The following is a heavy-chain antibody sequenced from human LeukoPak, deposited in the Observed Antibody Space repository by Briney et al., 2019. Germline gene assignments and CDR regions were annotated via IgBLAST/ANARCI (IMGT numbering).Heavy chain of an antibody. D-gene: IGHD6-13*01. CDR2: IYTSGST. V-gene: IGHV4-61*02. Sequence: PSQTLSLTCTVSGGSISSGSYYWSWIRQPAGKGLEWIGRIYTSGSTNYNPSLKSRVTISVDTSKNQFSLKLSSVTAADTAVYYCAGRGIAAAGSDYWGQGTLVTVSS. CDR1: GGSISSGSYY. CDR3: AGRGIAAAGSDY. J-gene: IGHJ4*02.